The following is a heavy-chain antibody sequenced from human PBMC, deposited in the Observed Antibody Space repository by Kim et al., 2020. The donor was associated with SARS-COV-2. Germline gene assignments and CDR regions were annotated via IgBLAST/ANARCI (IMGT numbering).Heavy chain of an antibody. J-gene: IGHJ6*04. CDR1: GFTFSGYG. V-gene: IGHV3-7*01. CDR3: AATVDV. Sequence: GGSLRLSCTASGFTFSGYGMSWVRQAPGKGLEWVANIKQDGSEKYYVDSVKGRFTISRDNSKNSLYLQMNSLRAEDTAVYYCAATVDVWGKGTTVTVSP. CDR2: IKQDGSEK.